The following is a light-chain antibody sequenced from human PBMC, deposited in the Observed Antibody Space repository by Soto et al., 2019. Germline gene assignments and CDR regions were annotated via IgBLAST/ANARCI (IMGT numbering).Light chain of an antibody. CDR1: QSVSTF. CDR2: NAS. CDR3: QQYNTYST. Sequence: EIVLTQSPATLSLSPGERAILSCRASQSVSTFLAWFQQKPGQPPRLLIYNASNRTTGIPARFSGSGSGTEFTLTISSLQPDDFATYYCQQYNTYSTFGQGTKVDIK. J-gene: IGKJ1*01. V-gene: IGKV3-11*01.